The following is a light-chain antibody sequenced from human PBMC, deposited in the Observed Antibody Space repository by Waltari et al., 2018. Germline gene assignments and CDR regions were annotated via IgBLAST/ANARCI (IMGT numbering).Light chain of an antibody. J-gene: IGLJ2*01. CDR3: QAWDSSTVV. CDR2: QDS. CDR1: KLGDNY. Sequence: SYELTQPPSVSVSPGPTASLTCSGDKLGDNYAGWYQQKPGQSPVLVIYQDSKRPSGIPERFSGSNSGNTATLTISGTQAMDEADYYCQAWDSSTVVFGGGTKLTVL. V-gene: IGLV3-1*01.